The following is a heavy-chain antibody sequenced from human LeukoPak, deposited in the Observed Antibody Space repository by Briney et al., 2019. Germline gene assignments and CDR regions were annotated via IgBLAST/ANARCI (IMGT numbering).Heavy chain of an antibody. D-gene: IGHD3-22*01. CDR2: IYSDGST. J-gene: IGHJ4*02. V-gene: IGHV3-66*01. Sequence: PGGSLRLSCTASGLTVGNNYMNWVRQTPGKGLEWVSLIYSDGSTHYSDSVKGRFTISRDNAKNTLYLQMNTLKAEDTGLYYCARDYHDSNGYYSNAFDNWGQGILVTVSS. CDR3: ARDYHDSNGYYSNAFDN. CDR1: GLTVGNNY.